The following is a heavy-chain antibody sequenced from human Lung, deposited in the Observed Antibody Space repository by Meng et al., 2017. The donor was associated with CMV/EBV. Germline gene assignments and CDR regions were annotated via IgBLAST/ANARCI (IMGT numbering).Heavy chain of an antibody. CDR1: GFTFSSYG. CDR3: AKVPGYGDYAAYFDY. J-gene: IGHJ4*02. D-gene: IGHD4-17*01. V-gene: IGHV3-30*02. Sequence: QVQLVESGGGVVQPGGSLSPSCPGSGFTFSSYGMHWVRQAPGKGLEWVAFIRYDGSNKYYADSVKGRFTISRDNSKNTLYLQMNSLRAEDTAVYYCAKVPGYGDYAAYFDYWGQGTLVTVSS. CDR2: IRYDGSNK.